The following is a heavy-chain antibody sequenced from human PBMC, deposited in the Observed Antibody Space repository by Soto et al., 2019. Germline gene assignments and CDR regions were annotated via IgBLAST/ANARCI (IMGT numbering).Heavy chain of an antibody. J-gene: IGHJ4*02. V-gene: IGHV4-31*03. CDR1: GFVTFSGSYY. CDR2: IFNSGSA. CDR3: ARGYSGYDYHFDY. D-gene: IGHD5-12*01. Sequence: LSLTCSVSGFVTFSGSYYWSWIRQRPGKGLECLGYIFNSGSAYYNPSLRSRVTISIDTSKDEFSLTLSSVTAADTAVYFCARGYSGYDYHFDYWGQGSSVTVSS.